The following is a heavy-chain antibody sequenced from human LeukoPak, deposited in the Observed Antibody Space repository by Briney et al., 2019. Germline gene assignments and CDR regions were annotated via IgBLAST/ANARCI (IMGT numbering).Heavy chain of an antibody. Sequence: PSETLSFTCTVSGGSISSYYWSWIPQPPGKGLEWIGYIYYSGSTNYNPSLKSRVTISVDTSKNQFSLKLSSVTAADTAVYYCAKENEVAGLDYWGQGTLVTVSS. D-gene: IGHD6-19*01. CDR3: AKENEVAGLDY. CDR1: GGSISSYY. CDR2: IYYSGST. J-gene: IGHJ4*02. V-gene: IGHV4-59*01.